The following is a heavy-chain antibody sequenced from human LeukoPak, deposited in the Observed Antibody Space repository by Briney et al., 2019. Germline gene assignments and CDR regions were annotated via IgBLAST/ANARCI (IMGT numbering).Heavy chain of an antibody. CDR3: ARDRGYSSSWYFDY. Sequence: GGSLRLSCAASGFTFSSYWMHWVRQAPGKGLGWVSRINSDGSSTSYADSVKGRFTISRDNAKNTLYLQMNSLRAEDTAVYYCARDRGYSSSWYFDYWGQGTLVTVSS. CDR2: INSDGSST. CDR1: GFTFSSYW. D-gene: IGHD6-13*01. V-gene: IGHV3-74*01. J-gene: IGHJ4*02.